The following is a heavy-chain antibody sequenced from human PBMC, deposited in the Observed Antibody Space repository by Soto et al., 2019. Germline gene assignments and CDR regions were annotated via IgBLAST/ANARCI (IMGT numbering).Heavy chain of an antibody. J-gene: IGHJ4*02. CDR1: GFTFSNAW. V-gene: IGHV3-15*01. CDR3: TTGPGLFPYGDYVIESNY. CDR2: IKSKTDGGLK. Sequence: GGSLRFSCAASGFTFSNAWMSWVRQAPGKGLEWVGRIKSKTDGGLKDYAAPVKGRFTISRDDSRNTLYLQMNSLKTEDTAVYYCTTGPGLFPYGDYVIESNYWGQGTLVTVSS. D-gene: IGHD4-17*01.